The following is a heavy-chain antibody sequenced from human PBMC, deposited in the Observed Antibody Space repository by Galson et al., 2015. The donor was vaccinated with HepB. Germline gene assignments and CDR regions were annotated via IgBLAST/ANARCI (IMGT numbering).Heavy chain of an antibody. J-gene: IGHJ3*02. Sequence: SLRLSCAASGFTFSSYWMSWVRQAPGKGLEWVANIKQDGSEKHYVDSVKGRFTISRDNAKNSLYLQMNSLRAEDTAVYYCASSLQPGYFDWLLAFDIWGQGTMVTVSS. D-gene: IGHD3-9*01. V-gene: IGHV3-7*01. CDR3: ASSLQPGYFDWLLAFDI. CDR2: IKQDGSEK. CDR1: GFTFSSYW.